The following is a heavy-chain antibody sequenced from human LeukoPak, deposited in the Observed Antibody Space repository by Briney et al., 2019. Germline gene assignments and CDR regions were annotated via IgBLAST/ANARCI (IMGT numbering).Heavy chain of an antibody. CDR2: ISGSGGST. J-gene: IGHJ4*02. V-gene: IGHV3-23*01. Sequence: GGSLRLSCAASGFTFSSYAMSWVRQAPGKGLEWVSAISGSGGSTYYADSVKGRFTISRDNSKNTLYLQMNSLRAEDTAVYYCARDGPIQLWLRWFVYWGQGTLVTVSS. CDR1: GFTFSSYA. CDR3: ARDGPIQLWLRWFVY. D-gene: IGHD5-18*01.